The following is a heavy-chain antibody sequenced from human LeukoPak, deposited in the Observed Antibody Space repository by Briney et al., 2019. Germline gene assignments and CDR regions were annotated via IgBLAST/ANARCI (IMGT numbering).Heavy chain of an antibody. J-gene: IGHJ3*02. CDR2: ISWNGGNT. Sequence: GGSLRLSCAASGFTFDDYGMSWVRQAPGKGLEWVSGISWNGGNTACADSVKGRFTISRDNAKDSLYLQMNSQRAEDTALYYCARGMYPGDAFDIWGQGTMVTVSS. D-gene: IGHD1-1*01. CDR1: GFTFDDYG. CDR3: ARGMYPGDAFDI. V-gene: IGHV3-20*04.